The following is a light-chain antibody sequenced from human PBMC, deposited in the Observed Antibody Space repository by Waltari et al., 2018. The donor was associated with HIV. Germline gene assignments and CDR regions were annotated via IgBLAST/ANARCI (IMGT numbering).Light chain of an antibody. Sequence: QSVLTQPPSASGTPGQRVTISCSGSSSNIGSNTVNWYQQVPGTAPKLLIYSNKQRPSGVPHRFSGPKSGTSASLAISGLQSEDEADYYCAAWDDSLSGYVFGTGTKVTVL. CDR2: SNK. CDR3: AAWDDSLSGYV. V-gene: IGLV1-44*01. J-gene: IGLJ1*01. CDR1: SSNIGSNT.